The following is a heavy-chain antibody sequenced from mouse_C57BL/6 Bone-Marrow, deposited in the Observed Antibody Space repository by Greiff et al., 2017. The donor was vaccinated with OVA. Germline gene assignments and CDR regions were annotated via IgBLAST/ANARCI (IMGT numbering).Heavy chain of an antibody. J-gene: IGHJ2*01. CDR2: ISDGGSYT. V-gene: IGHV5-4*03. CDR3: ARAPGCYGSSFDY. D-gene: IGHD1-1*01. Sequence: DVKLVESGGGLVKPGGSLKLSCAASGFTFSSYAMSWVRQTPEKRLEWVATISDGGSYTYYPDNVKGRFTISRDNAKNNLYLQMSHLKSEDTAMYYCARAPGCYGSSFDYWGQGTTLTVSS. CDR1: GFTFSSYA.